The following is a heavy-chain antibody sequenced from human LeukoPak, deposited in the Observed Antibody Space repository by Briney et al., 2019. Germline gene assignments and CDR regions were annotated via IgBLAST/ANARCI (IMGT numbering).Heavy chain of an antibody. J-gene: IGHJ6*02. CDR2: IGTAGDT. CDR3: AREGYDILTGERYGMDV. D-gene: IGHD3-9*01. CDR1: GFTFCSYD. Sequence: GGSLRLSCAASGFTFCSYDMHWVRQATGKGLEWVSAIGTAGDTYYPGSVKGRFTISRENAKNSLYLQMNSLRAGDTAVYYCAREGYDILTGERYGMDVRGQGTLVTVSS. V-gene: IGHV3-13*01.